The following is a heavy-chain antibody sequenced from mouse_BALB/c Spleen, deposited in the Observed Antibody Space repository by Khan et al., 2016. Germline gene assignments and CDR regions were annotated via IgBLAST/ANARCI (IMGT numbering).Heavy chain of an antibody. Sequence: QVQLQQSGAELAKPGASVKMSCKASGYTFTSYWMHWVKQRPGQGLEWIGYINPNTGYTEFIQKFKDKATLTADKSSSTVYMQLSSLTSEDSEVYYCARWDMITTFAYWGQGTLVTVSA. J-gene: IGHJ3*01. CDR2: INPNTGYT. CDR1: GYTFTSYW. CDR3: ARWDMITTFAY. D-gene: IGHD2-4*01. V-gene: IGHV1-7*01.